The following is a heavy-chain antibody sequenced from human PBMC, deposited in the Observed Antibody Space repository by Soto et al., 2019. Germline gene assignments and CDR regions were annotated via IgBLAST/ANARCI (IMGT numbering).Heavy chain of an antibody. CDR1: GGSISSSSYY. CDR2: IYYSGST. Sequence: QLLESGPGLVKPSETLSLTCTVSGGSISSSSYYWGWIRQPPGKGLEWIGSIYYSGSTYYNPSLKSRVTISVDTSKNQFSLKLSSVTAADTAVYYCARGDLWELLGWGQGTLVTVSS. CDR3: ARGDLWELLG. D-gene: IGHD1-26*01. V-gene: IGHV4-39*01. J-gene: IGHJ4*02.